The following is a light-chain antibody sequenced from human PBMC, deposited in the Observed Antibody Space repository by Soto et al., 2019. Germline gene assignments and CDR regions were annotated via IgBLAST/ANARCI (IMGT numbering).Light chain of an antibody. CDR3: QQYDNLPPYT. CDR2: GAS. J-gene: IGKJ2*01. V-gene: IGKV1-33*01. CDR1: QDITNY. Sequence: DSQMTQSPSSLSASVGDRVTITCRASQDITNYLNWYRQIPGKAPELLIYGASNLETGVPSRLSGSGSGTHFTFTISSLQAEDIATYYCQQYDNLPPYTFGQGTKLEI.